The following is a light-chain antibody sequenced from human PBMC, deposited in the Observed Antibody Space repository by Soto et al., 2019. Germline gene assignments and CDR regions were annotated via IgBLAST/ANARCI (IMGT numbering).Light chain of an antibody. J-gene: IGLJ3*02. V-gene: IGLV2-23*02. CDR1: SSDVGSYNL. CDR3: CSYAGSSLV. CDR2: EVS. Sequence: QSALTQPASVSGSPGQSITISCTGTSSDVGSYNLVSWYQQHPGKAPKLMIYEVSKRPAGVSNRFSGSKSGNTASLTIAGLQDEDEAYYYCCSYAGSSLVFGGGTKLTVL.